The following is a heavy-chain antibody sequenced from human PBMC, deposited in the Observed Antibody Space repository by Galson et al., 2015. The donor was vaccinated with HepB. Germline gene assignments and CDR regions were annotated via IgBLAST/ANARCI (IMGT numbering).Heavy chain of an antibody. CDR3: ARVIGADPVVGAFDI. J-gene: IGHJ3*02. CDR1: GDSVSSNSAA. V-gene: IGHV6-1*01. D-gene: IGHD1-26*01. Sequence: CAISGDSVSSNSAAWNWIRQSPSRGLEWLGRTYYRSKWYNDYAVSVKSRITINPDTSKNQFSLQLNSVTPEDTAVYYCARVIGADPVVGAFDIWGQGTMVTVSS. CDR2: TYYRSKWYN.